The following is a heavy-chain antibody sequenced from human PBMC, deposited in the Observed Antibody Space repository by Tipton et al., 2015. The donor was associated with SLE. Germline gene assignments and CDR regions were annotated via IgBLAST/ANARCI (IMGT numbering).Heavy chain of an antibody. Sequence: SLRLSCAVPGLTFSSSEMNWVRQAPGMGLQWVSYISTSGSVIQYADSVKGRFTISRDDSKSIAYLQMDSLKTEDTAVYYCSRVDYWNGYPYYLHSWGQGTLVSVSS. J-gene: IGHJ4*02. V-gene: IGHV3-48*03. D-gene: IGHD3-3*01. CDR2: ISTSGSVI. CDR1: GLTFSSSE. CDR3: SRVDYWNGYPYYLHS.